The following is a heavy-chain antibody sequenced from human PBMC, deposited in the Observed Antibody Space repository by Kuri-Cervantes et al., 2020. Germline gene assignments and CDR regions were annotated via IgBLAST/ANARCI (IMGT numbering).Heavy chain of an antibody. V-gene: IGHV1-3*01. CDR2: INAANGDI. D-gene: IGHD3-3*01. Sequence: ASVKVSCKASGYSFTSYSIHWVRQAPGQRLEWMGWINAANGDIQYSQNFQGRVTVSRDTSASTAYMKLSSLRSEDTAVYYCAKDARAGIGEWFFDYWGQGTLVTVSS. J-gene: IGHJ4*02. CDR1: GYSFTSYS. CDR3: AKDARAGIGEWFFDY.